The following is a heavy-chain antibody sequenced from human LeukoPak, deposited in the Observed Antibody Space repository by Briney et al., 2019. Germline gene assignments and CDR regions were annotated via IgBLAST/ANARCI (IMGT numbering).Heavy chain of an antibody. Sequence: ASVKVSCKASGYTFTSYGISWVRQAPGQGLEWMGWISAYNGNTNYAQKLQGRVTMTTDTSTSTAYMELRSLRSDDTAVYYCASSVVAAGYYYYYGMDVWGQGTTVTVSS. CDR1: GYTFTSYG. D-gene: IGHD2-15*01. CDR2: ISAYNGNT. V-gene: IGHV1-18*01. CDR3: ASSVVAAGYYYYYGMDV. J-gene: IGHJ6*02.